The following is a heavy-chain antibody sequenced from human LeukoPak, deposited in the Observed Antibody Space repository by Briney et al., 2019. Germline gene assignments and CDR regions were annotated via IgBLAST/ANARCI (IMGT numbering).Heavy chain of an antibody. CDR3: ATDLGGY. D-gene: IGHD4-23*01. CDR1: GYTLTELS. Sequence: ASVKVSYKVSGYTLTELSMHWVRQAPGKGIKWMGGFDPEDGETIYAQKFQGRVTMTEDTSTDTAYMELSSLRSEDTAVYYCATDLGGYWGQGTLVTVSS. J-gene: IGHJ4*02. V-gene: IGHV1-24*01. CDR2: FDPEDGET.